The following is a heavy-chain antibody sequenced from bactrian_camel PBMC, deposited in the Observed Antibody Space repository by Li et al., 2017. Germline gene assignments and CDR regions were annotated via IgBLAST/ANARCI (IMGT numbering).Heavy chain of an antibody. Sequence: HVQLVESGGGLVQPGGSLTLSCAASGFTFSSYSMGWVRQAPGKGLEWVSVTHTTGNSYYTDSVKGRFTASRDNAKNLLYLRMNSLKPEDTAVYYCAARRPVDSGGHVFNYWGQGTQVTVS. V-gene: IGHV3S9*01. J-gene: IGHJ4*01. CDR1: GFTFSSYS. D-gene: IGHD2*01. CDR2: THTTGNS. CDR3: AARRPVDSGGHVFNY.